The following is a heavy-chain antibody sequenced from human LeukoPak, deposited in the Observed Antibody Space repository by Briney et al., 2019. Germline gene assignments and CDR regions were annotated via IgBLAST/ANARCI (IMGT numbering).Heavy chain of an antibody. Sequence: PSETLSLTCTVSGGSISSYYWSWIRQPPGNGLEWIGYIYTSGSTNYNPSLKSRVTISVDTSKNQFSLKLSSVTAADTAVYYCARLYYDILTGYYPYYYYYMDVWGKGTTVTVSS. D-gene: IGHD3-9*01. CDR3: ARLYYDILTGYYPYYYYYMDV. J-gene: IGHJ6*03. CDR1: GGSISSYY. CDR2: IYTSGST. V-gene: IGHV4-4*09.